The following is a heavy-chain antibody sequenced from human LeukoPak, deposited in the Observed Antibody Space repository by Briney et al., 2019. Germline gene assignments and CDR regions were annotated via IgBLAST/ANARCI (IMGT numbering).Heavy chain of an antibody. Sequence: SVKVSCKASGYTFTSYGISWVRQAPGQGLEWMGGIIPIFGTANYAQKFQGRVTITADESTSTAYMELSSLRSEDTAVYYCARALQYCSSTSCYTDAFDIWGQGTMVTVSS. V-gene: IGHV1-69*13. CDR3: ARALQYCSSTSCYTDAFDI. J-gene: IGHJ3*02. D-gene: IGHD2-2*02. CDR1: GYTFTSYG. CDR2: IIPIFGTA.